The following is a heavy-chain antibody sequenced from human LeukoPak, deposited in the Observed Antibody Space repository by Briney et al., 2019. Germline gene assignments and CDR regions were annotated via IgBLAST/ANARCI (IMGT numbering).Heavy chain of an antibody. V-gene: IGHV3-48*01. CDR1: GFPFIEYS. J-gene: IGHJ4*02. CDR2: IGIDSGNT. D-gene: IGHD1-1*01. CDR3: ARDHNYAFDN. Sequence: GRSLRLSCTASGFPFIEYSMKWVRQVPGKGLEWISYIGIDSGNTKYADSVRGRFTISADKAKNSLYLQMNSLRVEDTAVYYCARDHNYAFDNWGQGTLVSVAS.